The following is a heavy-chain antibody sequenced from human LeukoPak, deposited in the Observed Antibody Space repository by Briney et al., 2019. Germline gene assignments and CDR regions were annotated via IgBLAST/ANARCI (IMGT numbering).Heavy chain of an antibody. Sequence: PSETLSLTCTVSGVSISGSYSYWGWIRQPPGKGLEWLGEINHSGSTNYNPSLKSRVTISVDTSKNQFSLKLSSVTAADTAVYYCARLGARFPSNGVRKYFQHWGQGTLVTVSS. CDR3: ARLGARFPSNGVRKYFQH. V-gene: IGHV4-39*07. D-gene: IGHD2-8*01. J-gene: IGHJ1*01. CDR1: GVSISGSYSY. CDR2: INHSGST.